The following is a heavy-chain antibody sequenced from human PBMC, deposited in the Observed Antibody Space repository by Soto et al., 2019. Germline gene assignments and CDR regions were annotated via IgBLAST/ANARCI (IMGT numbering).Heavy chain of an antibody. CDR1: GYTFTGYY. D-gene: IGHD2-15*01. CDR3: ARDLGDGGNYFDY. J-gene: IGHJ4*02. Sequence: ASVKVSCKASGYTFTGYYMHWVRQAPGQGLEWMGWINPNSGGTNYAQKFQGWVTMTRDTSISTAYMELSRLRSDDTAVYYCARDLGDGGNYFDYWGQGTLVTVSS. V-gene: IGHV1-2*04. CDR2: INPNSGGT.